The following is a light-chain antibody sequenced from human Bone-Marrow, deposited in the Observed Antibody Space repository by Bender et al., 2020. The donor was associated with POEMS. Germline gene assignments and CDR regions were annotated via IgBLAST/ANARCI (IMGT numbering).Light chain of an antibody. J-gene: IGLJ3*02. Sequence: QSALTQPPSASESPGQSVTISCTGTSSDVGGYNYVSWYQQHPGKAPKLMIYEVNKRPSGVPDRFSGSSSGAERYLTISSLQSEDEATYYCQTWDTGIRVFGGGARVTVL. V-gene: IGLV2-8*01. CDR2: EVN. CDR1: SSDVGGYNY. CDR3: QTWDTGIRV.